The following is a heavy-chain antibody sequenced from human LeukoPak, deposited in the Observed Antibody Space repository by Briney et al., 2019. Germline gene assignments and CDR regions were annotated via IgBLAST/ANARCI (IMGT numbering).Heavy chain of an antibody. D-gene: IGHD2-15*01. CDR3: ARGSGRDGYFDY. CDR1: GGSVSSGSSY. V-gene: IGHV4-61*01. CDR2: IYYSGST. Sequence: SETLSLTCTVSGGSVSSGSSYWSWIRQPPGKGLEWIGYIYYSGSTNYNPSLKSRVTISVDTSKNQFSLKLSSVTAADTAVYYCARGSGRDGYFDYWGQGTLVTVSS. J-gene: IGHJ4*02.